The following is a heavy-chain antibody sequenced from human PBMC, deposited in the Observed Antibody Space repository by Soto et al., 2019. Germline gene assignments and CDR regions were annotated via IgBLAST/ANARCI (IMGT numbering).Heavy chain of an antibody. J-gene: IGHJ4*02. Sequence: QVQLVQSGAEVKKPGSSVKVSCKASGGTFSSYTISWVRQAPGQGLEWMGRIIPILGIANYAQKFQGRVTITADKSTSTAYMELSSLRSEDTAVYYCARDCSGGSCPFDYWGQGTLVTVSS. CDR2: IIPILGIA. V-gene: IGHV1-69*08. D-gene: IGHD2-15*01. CDR3: ARDCSGGSCPFDY. CDR1: GGTFSSYT.